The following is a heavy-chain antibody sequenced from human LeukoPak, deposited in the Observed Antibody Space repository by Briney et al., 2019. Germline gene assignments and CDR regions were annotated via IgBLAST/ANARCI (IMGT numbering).Heavy chain of an antibody. CDR1: GFTFSSYS. Sequence: PGGSLRLSCAASGFTFSSYSMTWVRQAPGKGLEWVSTISGSGGSTYYADSVKGRFTISRDNSKNTLYLQMNSLRAEDTAVYYCAKEGNRYGDYWGQGTLVTVSS. J-gene: IGHJ4*02. CDR3: AKEGNRYGDY. V-gene: IGHV3-23*01. D-gene: IGHD3-9*01. CDR2: ISGSGGST.